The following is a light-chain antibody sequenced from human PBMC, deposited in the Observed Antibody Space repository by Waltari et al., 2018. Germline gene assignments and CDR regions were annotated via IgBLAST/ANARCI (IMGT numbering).Light chain of an antibody. V-gene: IGLV1-40*01. J-gene: IGLJ1*01. CDR1: RSTIGADYD. Sequence: QSVLTQPPPVSGAPGQRVTISCTGTRSTIGADYDVHWYQQFPGTAPQLLIYGDTNRPSGVPDRFSGSKSGTSAFLAITGLQAEDEADYYCQSYDSSLSGNYVFGTGTKVTVL. CDR2: GDT. CDR3: QSYDSSLSGNYV.